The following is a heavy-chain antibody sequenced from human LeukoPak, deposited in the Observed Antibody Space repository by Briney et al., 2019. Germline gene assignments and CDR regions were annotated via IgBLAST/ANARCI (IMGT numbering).Heavy chain of an antibody. V-gene: IGHV3-30*04. CDR2: ISYDGSNK. CDR1: GFTYTKHA. CDR3: AKDSAFYYIDV. Sequence: PGRSLRLSCAASGFTYTKHAMHWVRQAPGKGLEWVAVISYDGSNKKYADSVKGRFTISRDNSKNTLYLQMNSLKGDDTAVYYCAKDSAFYYIDVWGKGTTVIISS. D-gene: IGHD3-10*01. J-gene: IGHJ6*03.